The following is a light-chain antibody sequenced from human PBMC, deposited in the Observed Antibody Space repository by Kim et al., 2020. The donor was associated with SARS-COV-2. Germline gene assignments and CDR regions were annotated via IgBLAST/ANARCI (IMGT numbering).Light chain of an antibody. V-gene: IGLV3-1*01. CDR1: ELEADD. Sequence: PEPQTKSTCPVDELEADDARWIQQKQGQSTKRGMFKGSKRTSGIPERFNGSNSGKTSTLTIRGTQAMDEADYYCQTRDSRWVVFGGGTQMTVL. CDR2: KGS. J-gene: IGLJ2*01. CDR3: QTRDSRWVV.